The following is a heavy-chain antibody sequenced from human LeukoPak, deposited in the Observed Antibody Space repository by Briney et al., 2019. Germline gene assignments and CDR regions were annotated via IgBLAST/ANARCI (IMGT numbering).Heavy chain of an antibody. Sequence: PGGSLRLSCAASGFTFRDYYMSWIRQAPGKGLEWVSYISSSGSTIYYADSVKGRFTISRDNAKNSLYLQMNSLRAEDTAVYYCARRNYYGSGPSEFDYWGQGTLVTVSS. D-gene: IGHD3-10*01. CDR1: GFTFRDYY. CDR3: ARRNYYGSGPSEFDY. CDR2: ISSSGSTI. V-gene: IGHV3-11*01. J-gene: IGHJ4*02.